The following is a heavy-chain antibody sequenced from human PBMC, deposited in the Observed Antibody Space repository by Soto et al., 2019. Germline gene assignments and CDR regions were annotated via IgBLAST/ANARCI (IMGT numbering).Heavy chain of an antibody. V-gene: IGHV1-8*02. J-gene: IGHJ5*02. CDR2: MNPGSGQT. CDR3: ARMASAGTLNWFDP. CDR1: GYTFINFD. D-gene: IGHD6-13*01. Sequence: ASVKVSCKASGYTFINFDISWVRQAAGQGLEWLGWMNPGSGQTGYASKFQGRVAMTRDASTGTSHLELSSLTSDDTAVYYCARMASAGTLNWFDPWGQGTLVTVSS.